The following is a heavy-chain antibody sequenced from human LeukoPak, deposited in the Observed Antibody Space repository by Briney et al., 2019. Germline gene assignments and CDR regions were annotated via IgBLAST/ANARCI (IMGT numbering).Heavy chain of an antibody. CDR1: GFTFSSYW. CDR3: AKGSGGAVDNFDY. Sequence: PGGSLRLSCAASGFTFSSYWMHWVRQAPGKGLVWVSRINSDGSSTSYADSVKGRFTISRDNAKNTLYLQMNSLRAEDTALYYCAKGSGGAVDNFDYWGQGTLGTVSS. D-gene: IGHD5-12*01. J-gene: IGHJ4*02. V-gene: IGHV3-74*01. CDR2: INSDGSST.